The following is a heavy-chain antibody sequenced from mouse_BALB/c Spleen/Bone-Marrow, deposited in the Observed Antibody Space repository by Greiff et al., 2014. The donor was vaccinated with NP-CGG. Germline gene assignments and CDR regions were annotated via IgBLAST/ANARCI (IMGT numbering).Heavy chain of an antibody. V-gene: IGHV7-3*02. CDR2: IRNKANGYTT. Sequence: EVQLVESGGGLVQPGGSLRLSCATSGFTFPDYYMNWVRQPPGKALEWLGFIRNKANGYTTEYSASVKGRFTISRDNSQNILYLQMNTLRAEDSATYYCARDKGRVFFDYWGQGTTLTVSS. J-gene: IGHJ2*01. CDR3: ARDKGRVFFDY. CDR1: GFTFPDYY.